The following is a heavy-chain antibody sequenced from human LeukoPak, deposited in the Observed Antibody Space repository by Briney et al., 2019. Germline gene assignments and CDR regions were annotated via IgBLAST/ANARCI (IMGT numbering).Heavy chain of an antibody. CDR3: ARARFCSSTSCSYFDS. Sequence: GGSLRLSCAASGFTFSSFGMHWVRQAPGRGLEWTAVIWFDGSYKYYADSVKGRFTISRDNSKNTLYLQMNSLRAEDTAVYYCARARFCSSTSCSYFDSWGQGTLVTVSS. V-gene: IGHV3-33*08. J-gene: IGHJ4*02. CDR2: IWFDGSYK. CDR1: GFTFSSFG. D-gene: IGHD2-2*01.